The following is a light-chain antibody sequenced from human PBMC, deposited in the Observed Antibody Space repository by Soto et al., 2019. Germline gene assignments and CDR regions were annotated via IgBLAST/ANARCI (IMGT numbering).Light chain of an antibody. V-gene: IGKV4-1*01. CDR2: WAS. CDR3: QQANSFPVT. CDR1: QPVSSGSNNKYF. J-gene: IGKJ4*01. Sequence: DIVMTQSPDSLAVSLGERATINCKSSQPVSSGSNNKYFLAWYQQKPGQPPKVLISWASTRESGVPDRFSGSGSGTDFTLTISSLQAEDFATYFCQQANSFPVTFGGGTKVEI.